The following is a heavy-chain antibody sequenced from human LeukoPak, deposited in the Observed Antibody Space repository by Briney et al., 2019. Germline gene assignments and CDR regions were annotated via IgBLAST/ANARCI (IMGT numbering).Heavy chain of an antibody. D-gene: IGHD4-17*01. Sequence: GASVKVSCKASGYTFTSYDINWVRQANGQGLEWMGWMNPNSGNTGYAQKFQGRVTMTRNTSISTAYMELSSLRSEDTAVYYCARDTTVTDAFDIWGQGTMVTVSS. CDR1: GYTFTSYD. CDR3: ARDTTVTDAFDI. V-gene: IGHV1-8*01. CDR2: MNPNSGNT. J-gene: IGHJ3*02.